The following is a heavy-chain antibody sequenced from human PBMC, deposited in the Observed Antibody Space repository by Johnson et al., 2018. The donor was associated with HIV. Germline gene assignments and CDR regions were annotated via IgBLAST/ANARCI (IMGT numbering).Heavy chain of an antibody. D-gene: IGHD5-12*01. CDR1: GFTFDDYA. CDR2: FTWDGDRT. Sequence: VQLVESGGGVVRPGGSLRLSCAASGFTFDDYAMNWVRQAPGKGLEWVSGFTWDGDRTAYADSVKGRFTISRDNAKNTLYLQMNSLRAEDTAVFYCARDAKVGYGDAFDIWGHGTMVTVSS. J-gene: IGHJ3*02. V-gene: IGHV3-20*04. CDR3: ARDAKVGYGDAFDI.